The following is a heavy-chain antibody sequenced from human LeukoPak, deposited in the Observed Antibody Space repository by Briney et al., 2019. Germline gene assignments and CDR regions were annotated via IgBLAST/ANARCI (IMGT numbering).Heavy chain of an antibody. CDR3: AREDYYESGTDDY. Sequence: GGSLRLSCAASGFTFSTYSMNWVRQAPGMGLEWVSSITASSSYAYYADSVKGRCTISRDNTKNPLYLQMNSLRAEDTGIYYCAREDYYESGTDDYWGQGTLVTVFS. CDR2: ITASSSYA. V-gene: IGHV3-21*01. D-gene: IGHD3-10*01. J-gene: IGHJ4*02. CDR1: GFTFSTYS.